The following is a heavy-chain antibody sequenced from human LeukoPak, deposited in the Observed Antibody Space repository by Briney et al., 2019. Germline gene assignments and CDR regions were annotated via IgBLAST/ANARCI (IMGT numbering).Heavy chain of an antibody. D-gene: IGHD3-10*01. V-gene: IGHV5-51*01. CDR1: GYSFTSYW. CDR3: ARLEQSSGSSPLY. J-gene: IGHJ4*02. Sequence: GESLKISCKGSGYSFTSYWIGWVRQMPGKGLEWMGIIHPGDSDTRYSPSFQGQVTISADKPISTAYLQWSSLKASDTAMYYCARLEQSSGSSPLYWGQGTLVTVSS. CDR2: IHPGDSDT.